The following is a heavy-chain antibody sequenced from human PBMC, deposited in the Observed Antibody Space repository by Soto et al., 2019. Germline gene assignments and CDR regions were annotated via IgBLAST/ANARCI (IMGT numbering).Heavy chain of an antibody. CDR2: INPNGGVT. Sequence: QVQLVQSGAEVKRPGASVTVSCRSSGDTFNDYYIHWVRQSPGQGLEWMGWINPNGGVTKYAQKFQGWVSMTRDTSIRTGYKQLSRLRSDETAVYYCARESVGATATLDYYYFYMDVWGTGTTVTVSS. CDR3: ARESVGATATLDYYYFYMDV. V-gene: IGHV1-2*04. CDR1: GDTFNDYY. J-gene: IGHJ6*03. D-gene: IGHD1-26*01.